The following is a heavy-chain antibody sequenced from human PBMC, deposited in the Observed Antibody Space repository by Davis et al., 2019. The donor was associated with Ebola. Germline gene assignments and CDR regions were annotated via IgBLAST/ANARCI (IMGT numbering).Heavy chain of an antibody. Sequence: SETLSLTCTVSGGSISSSSYYWGWIRQPPGKGLEWIGSIYHSGSTYYNPSLKSRVTISVDTSKNQFSLKLSSVTAADTAVYYCASTSHCTNGVCYTGRRENWGQGTLVTVSS. CDR2: IYHSGST. J-gene: IGHJ4*02. CDR3: ASTSHCTNGVCYTGRREN. V-gene: IGHV4-39*07. CDR1: GGSISSSSYY. D-gene: IGHD2-8*01.